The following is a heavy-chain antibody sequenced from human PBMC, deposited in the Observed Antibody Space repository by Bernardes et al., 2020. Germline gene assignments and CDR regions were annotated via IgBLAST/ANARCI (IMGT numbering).Heavy chain of an antibody. CDR1: GFTFGDYA. CDR2: IRSKAYGGTT. Sequence: SLRLSCTASGFTFGDYAMSWFRQAPGKGLEWVGFIRSKAYGGTTEYAASVKGRFTISRDDSKSIAYLQMNSLKTEDTAVYYCTRGVVVVAATYYGMDVWGKGTTVTVSS. J-gene: IGHJ6*04. CDR3: TRGVVVVAATYYGMDV. V-gene: IGHV3-49*03. D-gene: IGHD2-15*01.